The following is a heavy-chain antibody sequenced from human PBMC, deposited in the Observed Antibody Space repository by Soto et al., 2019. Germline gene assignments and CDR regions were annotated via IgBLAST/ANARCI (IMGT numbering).Heavy chain of an antibody. CDR1: GFTVTSNY. D-gene: IGHD2-15*01. CDR2: IPSGGST. CDR3: ARDAVHCCGGRCYGVPMDV. V-gene: IGHV3-66*01. J-gene: IGHJ6*03. Sequence: DVQLVESGGGLVQPGGSLTLSCAGSGFTVTSNYMHWVRQAPGKGLEWVALIPSGGSTFYADSLKGGCSISRENSKNTVDVQINSLRAEDTAVYYCARDAVHCCGGRCYGVPMDVWGKVTTVTVSS.